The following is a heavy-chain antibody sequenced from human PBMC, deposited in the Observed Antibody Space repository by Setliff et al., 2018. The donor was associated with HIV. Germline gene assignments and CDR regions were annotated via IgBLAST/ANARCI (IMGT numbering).Heavy chain of an antibody. Sequence: PSETLSLTCTVSGYSISSGYYWGWIRQPPGKGLEWIGSIYHSGSTYYNPSLKSRVTISVDTSKNQFSLKLSSVTAADMAVYYCARDERYSGYGGVGFGIWGQGTMVTVSS. J-gene: IGHJ3*02. CDR3: ARDERYSGYGGVGFGI. V-gene: IGHV4-38-2*02. CDR2: IYHSGST. D-gene: IGHD5-12*01. CDR1: GYSISSGYY.